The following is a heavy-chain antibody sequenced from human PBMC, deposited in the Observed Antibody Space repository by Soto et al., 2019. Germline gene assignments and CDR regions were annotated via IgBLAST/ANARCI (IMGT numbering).Heavy chain of an antibody. J-gene: IGHJ4*02. CDR3: AKDLGYCSGGSCYLFDY. CDR1: GFTFSSYG. V-gene: IGHV3-30*18. D-gene: IGHD2-15*01. CDR2: ISYDGSNK. Sequence: GGSLRLSCAASGFTFSSYGMHWVRQAPGKGLEWVAVISYDGSNKYYADSVKGRFTISRDNSKNTLYLQMNSLRAEDTAVYYCAKDLGYCSGGSCYLFDYWGQGTLVTVSS.